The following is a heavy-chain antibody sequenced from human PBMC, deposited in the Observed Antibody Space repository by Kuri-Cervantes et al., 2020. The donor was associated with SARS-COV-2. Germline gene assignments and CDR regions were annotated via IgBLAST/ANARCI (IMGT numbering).Heavy chain of an antibody. Sequence: SETLSLTCTVAGGSISSSSYYWGWIRQPTGKGLEWIGSIYYSGSTYYNPPLKSRVTISVDTSKNQFSLKLSSVTAADTAVYYCARIAVAATGVPDYWGQGTLVTVSS. CDR1: GGSISSSSYY. CDR2: IYYSGST. CDR3: ARIAVAATGVPDY. D-gene: IGHD6-19*01. J-gene: IGHJ4*02. V-gene: IGHV4-39*07.